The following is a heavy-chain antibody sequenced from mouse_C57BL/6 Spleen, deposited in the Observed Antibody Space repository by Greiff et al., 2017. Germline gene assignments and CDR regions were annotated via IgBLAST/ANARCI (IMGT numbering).Heavy chain of an antibody. CDR1: GFTFSDYG. Sequence: EVQLVESGGGLVQPGGSLKLSCAASGFTFSDYGMAWVRQAPRKGPEWVAFISNLAYSIYYADTVTGRFTISRENAKKPLYLEMSSLRSEDTAMYYCARHDTTVGYAMDYWGQGTSVTVSS. J-gene: IGHJ4*01. CDR3: ARHDTTVGYAMDY. CDR2: ISNLAYSI. V-gene: IGHV5-15*01. D-gene: IGHD1-1*01.